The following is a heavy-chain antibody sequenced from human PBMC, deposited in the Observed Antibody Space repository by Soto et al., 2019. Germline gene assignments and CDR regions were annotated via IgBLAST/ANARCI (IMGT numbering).Heavy chain of an antibody. J-gene: IGHJ4*02. CDR1: GFSFSSYG. CDR3: ARGYWENTFDY. V-gene: IGHV1-18*04. Sequence: QVQMVQSGAEVKKPGASVRVSGKASGFSFSSYGIGWVRQAPGQGLEWMGWISVDNGNRKYAQKIQGRVTMTTDTSTSTAYMDRRSLRSDDTAVYYCARGYWENTFDYWGQGTLVIVSP. D-gene: IGHD1-26*01. CDR2: ISVDNGNR.